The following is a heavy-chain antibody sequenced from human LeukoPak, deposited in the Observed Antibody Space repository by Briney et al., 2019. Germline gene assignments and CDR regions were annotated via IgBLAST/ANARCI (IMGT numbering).Heavy chain of an antibody. V-gene: IGHV1-69*04. CDR2: IIPILGIA. Sequence: GSSVKVSCKASGGTFSSYAISWVRQAPGQGLEWMGRIIPILGIANYAQKFQGRVTITADKSTSTAYMELSSLRSEDTAVYCCARSYVDTAMGGAFDIWGQGTMVTVSS. CDR3: ARSYVDTAMGGAFDI. CDR1: GGTFSSYA. J-gene: IGHJ3*02. D-gene: IGHD5-18*01.